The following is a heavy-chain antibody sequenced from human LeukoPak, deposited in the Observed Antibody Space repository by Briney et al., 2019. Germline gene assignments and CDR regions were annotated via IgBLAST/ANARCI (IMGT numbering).Heavy chain of an antibody. CDR1: GGSISTYY. Sequence: SETLSLTCTVSGGSISTYYWSWIRQPPGKGLERIGYIYYSGSTNYNPSLKSRVTISVDTSKNQFSLKLGSVTAADTAVYYCAREEALGSGSFDYWGQGTLVTVSS. D-gene: IGHD1-26*01. J-gene: IGHJ4*02. CDR3: AREEALGSGSFDY. V-gene: IGHV4-59*01. CDR2: IYYSGST.